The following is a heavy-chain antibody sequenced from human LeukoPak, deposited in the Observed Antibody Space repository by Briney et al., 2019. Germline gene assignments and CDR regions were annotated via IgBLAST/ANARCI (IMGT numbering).Heavy chain of an antibody. V-gene: IGHV3-23*01. Sequence: GGSLRLSCAASGFTFSTYAMSWVRQAPGKGLEWVSRIGGGGGGTYYADPVKGRFTISRDNSRNTVYLQLNSLRVEETAVYYCAKHGSLSFFDDWGQGTLVTVSS. J-gene: IGHJ4*02. CDR1: GFTFSTYA. D-gene: IGHD1-26*01. CDR3: AKHGSLSFFDD. CDR2: IGGGGGGT.